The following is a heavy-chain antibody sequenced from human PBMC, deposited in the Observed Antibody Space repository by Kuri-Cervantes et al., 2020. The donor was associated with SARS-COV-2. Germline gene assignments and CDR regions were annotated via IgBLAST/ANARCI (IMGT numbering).Heavy chain of an antibody. CDR2: IYYSGST. Sequence: SCTVSGGSISSYYWSWIRQPPGKGLEWIGYIYYSGSTNYNPSLKSRVTISVDTSKNQFSLKLSSVTAADTAVYYCAREWAYIAAAALETDYWGQGTLVTVSS. CDR1: GGSISSYY. V-gene: IGHV4-59*12. CDR3: AREWAYIAAAALETDY. D-gene: IGHD6-13*01. J-gene: IGHJ4*02.